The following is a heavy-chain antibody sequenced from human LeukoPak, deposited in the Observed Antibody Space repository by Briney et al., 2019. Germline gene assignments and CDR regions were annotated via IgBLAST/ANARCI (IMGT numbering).Heavy chain of an antibody. CDR1: GGSFSGYY. D-gene: IGHD6-19*01. Sequence: PSETLSLTCAVYGGSFSGYYWSWIRQPPGKGLEWIGEINHSGSTNYNPSLKSRVTISVDTSKNQFSLKLSSVTAADTAVYYCTAVAGTADYYYYYGMDVWGQGTTVTVSS. J-gene: IGHJ6*02. V-gene: IGHV4-34*03. CDR2: INHSGST. CDR3: TAVAGTADYYYYYGMDV.